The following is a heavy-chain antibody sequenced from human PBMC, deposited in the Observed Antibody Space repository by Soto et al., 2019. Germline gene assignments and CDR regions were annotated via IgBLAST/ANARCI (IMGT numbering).Heavy chain of an antibody. CDR1: GGSISSYY. CDR3: ARLGGVTRNYYYYYMDV. D-gene: IGHD3-16*01. CDR2: IYYSGST. Sequence: SETLSLTCTVSGGSISSYYWSWIRQPPGKGLEWIGYIYYSGSTNYNPSLKSRVTISVDTSKNQFSLKLSSVTAADTAVYYCARLGGVTRNYYYYYMDVWGKGTTVTVSS. V-gene: IGHV4-59*08. J-gene: IGHJ6*03.